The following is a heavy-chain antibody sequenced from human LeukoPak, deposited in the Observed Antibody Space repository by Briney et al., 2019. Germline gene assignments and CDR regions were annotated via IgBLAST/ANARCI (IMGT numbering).Heavy chain of an antibody. Sequence: GSFSGXYXXWXRQPPGKGLEWIGEINHSGSTNYNPSLKSGGAISVKKSKNQFSLKLSSVTAAYTAVYYCARGLRGTEYWGQGTLVTVSS. D-gene: IGHD2-15*01. CDR3: ARGLRGTEY. CDR1: GSFSGXY. J-gene: IGHJ4*02. CDR2: INHSGST. V-gene: IGHV4-34*01.